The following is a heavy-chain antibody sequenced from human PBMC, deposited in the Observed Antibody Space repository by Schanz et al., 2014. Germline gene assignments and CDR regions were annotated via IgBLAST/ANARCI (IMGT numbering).Heavy chain of an antibody. CDR3: VRELSGGTFDY. D-gene: IGHD1-1*01. V-gene: IGHV1-2*02. CDR1: GYTFTGYY. J-gene: IGHJ4*02. CDR2: INPNSGGT. Sequence: QVQLVQSGAEVKKSGASVKVSCKASGYTFTGYYMHWVRQAPGQGLEWMGRINPNSGGTNYAQKFQGRVTMTRDTSSTTAYMELNSLRSDDTAVYYCVRELSGGTFDYWGQGALVTVSS.